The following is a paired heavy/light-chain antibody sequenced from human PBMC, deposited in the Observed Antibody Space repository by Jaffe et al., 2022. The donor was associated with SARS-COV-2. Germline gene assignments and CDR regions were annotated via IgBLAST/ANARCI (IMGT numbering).Light chain of an antibody. J-gene: IGLJ3*02. V-gene: IGLV7-46*01. Sequence: QAVVTQEPSLTVSPGGTVTLTCGSSTGAVTSGHYPYWFQQMPGQAPRTLIYDTSNKHSWTPARFSGSLLGGKAALTLSGAQPEDEADYYCLLSYNDVPTWVFGGGTKLTVL. CDR3: LLSYNDVPTWV. CDR1: TGAVTSGHY. CDR2: DTS.
Heavy chain of an antibody. J-gene: IGHJ5*02. Sequence: EVQLVETGGGLIQPGGSLRLSCAVSGSSVSSTHMIWVRQAPGKGLEWVSVIYTSGGTHYADSVKGRFTISRDNSKNTLYFQMNSLRVDDTAVYYCAAANWGSWFAPWGQGTLVTVSS. CDR3: AAANWGSWFAP. V-gene: IGHV3-53*02. CDR2: IYTSGGT. D-gene: IGHD7-27*01. CDR1: GSSVSSTH.